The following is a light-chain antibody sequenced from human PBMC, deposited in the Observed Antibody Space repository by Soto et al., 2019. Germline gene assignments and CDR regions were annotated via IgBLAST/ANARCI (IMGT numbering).Light chain of an antibody. V-gene: IGKV1-5*03. CDR2: EAS. Sequence: DIRMTQSPSTLSASVGDRVTITCRASQSVSSWLAWYQQKPGKAPKVLIYEASTLESGVPSRFSGSGSGTEFTLTINSLQPDDFATYYCQHYNSYPLTFGQGTKLEIK. CDR1: QSVSSW. CDR3: QHYNSYPLT. J-gene: IGKJ2*01.